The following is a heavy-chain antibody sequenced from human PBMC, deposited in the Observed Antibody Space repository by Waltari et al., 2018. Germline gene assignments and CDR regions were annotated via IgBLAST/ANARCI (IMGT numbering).Heavy chain of an antibody. Sequence: QVQLQESGPGLVKPSETLSLTCTVSGGSISSYYWSWIRQPPGKGLEGIGYIYYRGSTNYHPSLKSRVTISVDTSKNQFSLKLSSVTAADTAVYYCARAHVSSGWYGSFDPWGQGTLVTVSS. J-gene: IGHJ5*02. D-gene: IGHD6-19*01. CDR1: GGSISSYY. CDR3: ARAHVSSGWYGSFDP. CDR2: IYYRGST. V-gene: IGHV4-59*13.